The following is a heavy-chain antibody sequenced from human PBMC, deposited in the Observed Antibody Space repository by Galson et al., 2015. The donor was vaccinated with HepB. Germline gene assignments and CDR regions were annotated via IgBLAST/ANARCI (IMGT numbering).Heavy chain of an antibody. Sequence: SLRLSCAASGFTFSDYHMSWIRQAPGKGLEWVSYIIRSSSHTNYADSVKGRFTISRDNAKNSLYLQMNSLRAEDTAVYYCVRDRYYDSMAGYFDLWGRGTLVTVSS. D-gene: IGHD3-22*01. CDR3: VRDRYYDSMAGYFDL. J-gene: IGHJ2*01. CDR2: IIRSSSHT. CDR1: GFTFSDYH. V-gene: IGHV3-11*05.